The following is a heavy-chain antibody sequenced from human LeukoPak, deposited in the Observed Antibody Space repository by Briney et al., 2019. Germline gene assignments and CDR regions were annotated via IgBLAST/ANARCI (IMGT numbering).Heavy chain of an antibody. J-gene: IGHJ6*03. CDR2: IIPIFGTQ. Sequence: SVKVSCKASGAIFSSYAISWVRQAPGQGLEWMGRIIPIFGTQNYAQRFQGRVTITADIVSSTAYMEVNNLTSEDTAVYFCAKQGALRQDYYMDVWGNGTTVTVSS. CDR1: GAIFSSYA. CDR3: AKQGALRQDYYMDV. V-gene: IGHV1-69*06.